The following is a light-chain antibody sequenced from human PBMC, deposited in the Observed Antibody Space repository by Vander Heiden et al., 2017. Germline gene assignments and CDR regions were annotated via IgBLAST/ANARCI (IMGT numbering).Light chain of an antibody. V-gene: IGKV3D-20*01. CDR3: QQDFSLPRT. J-gene: IGKJ1*01. CDR2: DAS. CDR1: QSVGSNW. Sequence: EIVLTQSPATLSLSPGDRATLSCGASQSVGSNWVAWYQQKPGRAPRLLIQDASTRGTGTPDRFSGSGSGTDFTLTISRLEPEDFAVYYCQQDFSLPRTFGQGIKVEIK.